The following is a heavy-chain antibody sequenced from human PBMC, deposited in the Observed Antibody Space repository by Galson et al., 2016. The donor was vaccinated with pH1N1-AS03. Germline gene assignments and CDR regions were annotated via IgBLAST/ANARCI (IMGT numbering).Heavy chain of an antibody. CDR1: GFPRSTSGMC. CDR3: ARMLYGDYTGYFYS. CDR2: GDWEDAT. V-gene: IGHV2-70*11. Sequence: PAQVKPTQTLTLTCTFSGFPRSTSGMCGSWIRQPPGKALEWLARGDWEDATYHSPSLKTRLTISQDTAKNQVVLTMTNMDPVDTATYYRARMLYGDYTGYFYSWGQGTLVTVSS. J-gene: IGHJ4*02. D-gene: IGHD4-17*01.